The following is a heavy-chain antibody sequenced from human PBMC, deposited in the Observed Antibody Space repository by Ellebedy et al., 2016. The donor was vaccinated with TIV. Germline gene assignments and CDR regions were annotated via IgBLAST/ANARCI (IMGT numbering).Heavy chain of an antibody. CDR3: AREYGGKDQYYFDY. Sequence: GESLKISCAASGFTFSSYSMNWVRQAPGKGLEWVLSISSSSSYIYYADSVKGRFTISRDNSKNTLYLQMGSLRAEDMAVYYCAREYGGKDQYYFDYWGQGTLVTVSS. J-gene: IGHJ4*02. V-gene: IGHV3-21*01. D-gene: IGHD4-23*01. CDR2: ISSSSSYI. CDR1: GFTFSSYS.